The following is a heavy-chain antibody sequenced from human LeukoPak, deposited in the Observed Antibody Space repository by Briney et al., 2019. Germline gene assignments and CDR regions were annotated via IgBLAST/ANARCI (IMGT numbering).Heavy chain of an antibody. J-gene: IGHJ4*02. CDR2: IYYRVTS. CDR3: ARAVGGDGSGSL. CDR1: GDSISTYY. Sequence: SETLSLTCTVSGDSISTYYWSWIRQPPGKGLEWVGYIYYRVTSDYNPSLKSRVTTSVDMSTRQLSLKLSSVTAADTAVYYCARAVGGDGSGSLWGPGTLVTVSS. D-gene: IGHD3-10*01. V-gene: IGHV4-59*01.